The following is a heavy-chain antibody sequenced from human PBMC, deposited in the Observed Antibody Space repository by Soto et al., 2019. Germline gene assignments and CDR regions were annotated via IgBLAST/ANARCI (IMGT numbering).Heavy chain of an antibody. D-gene: IGHD1-7*01. CDR3: TKGETGTFDS. J-gene: IGHJ4*02. CDR2: VYPSDSDV. CDR1: GYRFSSSW. V-gene: IGHV5-51*01. Sequence: WESLKISCQGTGYRFSSSWIGWVRQKPGKGLEWLGNVYPSDSDVRYSPAFESQVTISADNSINTAYLQLLNLKASDTAIYYCTKGETGTFDSWGKGPRVTVSS.